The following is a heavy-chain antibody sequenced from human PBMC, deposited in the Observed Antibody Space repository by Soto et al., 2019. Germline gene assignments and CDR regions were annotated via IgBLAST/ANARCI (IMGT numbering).Heavy chain of an antibody. V-gene: IGHV4-34*01. D-gene: IGHD6-6*01. CDR1: GGSFSGYY. CDR2: INHSGST. Sequence: SETLSLTCAVYGGSFSGYYWSWIRQPPGKGLEWIGEINHSGSTNYNPSLKSRVTISVDTSKNQFSLKLSSVTAADTAVYYCASLREYSSSSRYYYYYYGMDVWGQGTTVTVSS. J-gene: IGHJ6*02. CDR3: ASLREYSSSSRYYYYYYGMDV.